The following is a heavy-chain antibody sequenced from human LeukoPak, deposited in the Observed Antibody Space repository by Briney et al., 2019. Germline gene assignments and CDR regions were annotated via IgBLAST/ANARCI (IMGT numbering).Heavy chain of an antibody. Sequence: PSETLSLTCTVSGGSISSSSYYWGWIRQPPGKGLEWIGSIYYSGSTYYNPSLKSRVTISVDTSKNQFSLKLSSVTAEDTAVYYCARDLWELPPVEGFDYWGQGTLVTVSS. V-gene: IGHV4-39*07. CDR1: GGSISSSSYY. CDR2: IYYSGST. D-gene: IGHD1-26*01. J-gene: IGHJ4*02. CDR3: ARDLWELPPVEGFDY.